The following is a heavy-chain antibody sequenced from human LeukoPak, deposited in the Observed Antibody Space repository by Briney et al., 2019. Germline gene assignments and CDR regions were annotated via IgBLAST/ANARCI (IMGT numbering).Heavy chain of an antibody. CDR2: INHSGST. CDR1: GGSFSGYY. D-gene: IGHD3-10*01. Sequence: SETLSLTCAVYGGSFSGYYWSWIRQPPGKGLEWIGEINHSGSTNYNPSLKSRVTISVDTSKNQFSLKLSSVTAADTAVYYCASHGFGELLSNWFDTWGQGTLVTVSS. CDR3: ASHGFGELLSNWFDT. V-gene: IGHV4-34*01. J-gene: IGHJ5*02.